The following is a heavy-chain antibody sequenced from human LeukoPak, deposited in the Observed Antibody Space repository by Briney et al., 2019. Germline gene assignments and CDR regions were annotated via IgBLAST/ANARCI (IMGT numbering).Heavy chain of an antibody. CDR2: INPNSGGT. D-gene: IGHD3-22*01. Sequence: ASVTVSCKASGYPFTDYYVHWVRQAPGQGLEWMGWINPNSGGTNYAQKFQGRVTMTGDMSISTAYMELSRLRSDDTAVYYCARPYYDSSGYFSLWGQGTLVTVSS. CDR3: ARPYYDSSGYFSL. V-gene: IGHV1-2*02. J-gene: IGHJ4*02. CDR1: GYPFTDYY.